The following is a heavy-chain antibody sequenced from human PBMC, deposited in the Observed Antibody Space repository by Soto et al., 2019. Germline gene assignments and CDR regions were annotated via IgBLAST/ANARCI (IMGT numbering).Heavy chain of an antibody. D-gene: IGHD2-15*01. V-gene: IGHV2-5*02. CDR1: GFSLSTSGVG. Sequence: QITLKESGPTLVKPTQTLTLTCTFSGFSLSTSGVGVGWIRQPPGKALEWLALIYCDDDKRYSPSLKSRLTVTKETSKNQVILTMTNMDPVDTATYYCAHIKLRSPEPGFDPWGQGTLVTVSS. CDR3: AHIKLRSPEPGFDP. CDR2: IYCDDDK. J-gene: IGHJ5*02.